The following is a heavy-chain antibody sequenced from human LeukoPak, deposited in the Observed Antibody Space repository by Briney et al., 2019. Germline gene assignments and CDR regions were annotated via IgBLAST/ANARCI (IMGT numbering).Heavy chain of an antibody. D-gene: IGHD6-19*01. CDR2: IYSSGST. V-gene: IGHV4-59*12. Sequence: SETLSLTCSVSGGSIRGYYWSWIRQPPGKGLEWIGYIYSSGSTNYNPSLKSRVTISVDTSKNQFSLKLSSVTAADTAVYYCARDLGSSGWYYYMDVWGKGTTVTVSS. CDR1: GGSIRGYY. J-gene: IGHJ6*03. CDR3: ARDLGSSGWYYYMDV.